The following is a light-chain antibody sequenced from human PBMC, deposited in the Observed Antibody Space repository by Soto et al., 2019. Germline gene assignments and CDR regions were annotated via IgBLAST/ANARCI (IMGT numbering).Light chain of an antibody. V-gene: IGKV3-20*01. CDR3: QQYGRSPPFT. J-gene: IGKJ3*01. CDR1: QSVSSN. Sequence: EIVMTQSPATLSVSPGERATLSCRASQSVSSNLAWYQQKPGQAPRLLIYDASSRAAGIPDRFSGSGSGTDFTLTISRVEAEDFAVYYCQQYGRSPPFTFGPGTKVDIK. CDR2: DAS.